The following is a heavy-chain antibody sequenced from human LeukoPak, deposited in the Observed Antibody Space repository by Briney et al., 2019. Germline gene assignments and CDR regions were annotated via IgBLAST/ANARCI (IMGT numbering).Heavy chain of an antibody. CDR1: GFTFSSYS. V-gene: IGHV3-21*01. J-gene: IGHJ3*02. CDR2: ISSSSSYI. D-gene: IGHD6-19*01. Sequence: GGSLRLSCAASGFTFSSYSMNWVRQAPGKGLEWVSSISSSSSYIYYADSVKGRFTISRDNAKNSLYLQMNSLRAEDTAVYYCARMAIAVAGTNAFDIWGQGTMVTVSS. CDR3: ARMAIAVAGTNAFDI.